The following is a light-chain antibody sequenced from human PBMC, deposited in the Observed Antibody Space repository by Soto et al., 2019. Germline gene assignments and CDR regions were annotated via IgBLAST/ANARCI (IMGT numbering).Light chain of an antibody. CDR1: SSDVGGYNY. CDR2: DVS. Sequence: QSALTQPASVSGSPGQSIAISCTGTSSDVGGYNYVSWYQQHPGKAPKLMVYDVSNRPSGVSNRFSGSKSGNTASLTISVLQAEEEADYYCSSYTSSSTYVFGTGTKLTVL. J-gene: IGLJ1*01. V-gene: IGLV2-14*01. CDR3: SSYTSSSTYV.